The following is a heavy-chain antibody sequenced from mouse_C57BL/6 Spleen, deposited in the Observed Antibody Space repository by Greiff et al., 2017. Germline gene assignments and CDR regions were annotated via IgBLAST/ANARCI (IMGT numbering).Heavy chain of an antibody. D-gene: IGHD2-1*01. CDR1: GFTFSDYY. V-gene: IGHV5-16*01. Sequence: DVMLVESEGGLVQPGSSMKLSCTASGFTFSDYYMAWVRQVPEKGLEWVANINYDGSRTDYLDSLKGRFIITRDNAKNILYLQMSSLKSEDTATYYCARVYYGNWGYYFDYWGQGTTLTVSS. CDR2: INYDGSRT. CDR3: ARVYYGNWGYYFDY. J-gene: IGHJ2*01.